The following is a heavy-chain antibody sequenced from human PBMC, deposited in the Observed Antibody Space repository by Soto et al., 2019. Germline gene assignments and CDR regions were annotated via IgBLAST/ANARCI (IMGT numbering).Heavy chain of an antibody. CDR3: GREDDYNYRYFNYGVHV. CDR1: GFTFTNYA. CDR2: ISFDGDKK. J-gene: IGHJ6*02. D-gene: IGHD5-12*01. Sequence: QAQLVESGGGVVQPGGSLRLSCAASGFTFTNYAFHWVRQAPGKGLEWLAVISFDGDKKYYADSVKGRFIISRDNFKSTLYLQMNSLRGEDAALYFCGREDDYNYRYFNYGVHVWGQGTTVTVSS. V-gene: IGHV3-30-3*01.